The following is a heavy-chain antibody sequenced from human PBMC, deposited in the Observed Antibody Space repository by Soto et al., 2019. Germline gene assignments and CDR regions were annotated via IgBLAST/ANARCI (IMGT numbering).Heavy chain of an antibody. V-gene: IGHV3-30-3*01. CDR1: GFTFSSYA. CDR2: ISYDGSNK. J-gene: IGHJ6*02. D-gene: IGHD3-22*01. Sequence: QVQLVESGGGVVQPGRSLRLSCAASGFTFSSYAMHWVRQAPGKGLEGVAVISYDGSNKYYADSVKGRFTISRDNSKNPPYLQMNCLRAEDTAVYYCAREDSGGYLYYYYGMDVWGQGTTVTVSS. CDR3: AREDSGGYLYYYYGMDV.